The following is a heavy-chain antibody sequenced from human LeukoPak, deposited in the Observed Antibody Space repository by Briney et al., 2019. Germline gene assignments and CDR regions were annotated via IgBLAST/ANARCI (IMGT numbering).Heavy chain of an antibody. CDR2: ISWNSGSI. V-gene: IGHV3-9*03. J-gene: IGHJ3*02. CDR3: AKDIAAAGTDAFDI. D-gene: IGHD6-13*01. CDR1: GFTFDDYA. Sequence: GRSLRLSCAASGFTFDDYAMHWVRQAPGKGLEWVSGISWNSGSIGYADSVKGRFTISRDNAKNSLYLQMSSLRAEDMALYYCAKDIAAAGTDAFDIWGQGTMVTVSS.